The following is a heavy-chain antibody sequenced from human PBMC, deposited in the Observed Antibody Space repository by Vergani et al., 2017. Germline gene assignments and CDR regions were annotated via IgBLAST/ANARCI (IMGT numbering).Heavy chain of an antibody. CDR1: GFTFSSYS. D-gene: IGHD2-2*01. J-gene: IGHJ6*02. CDR2: ITSSSSYI. Sequence: EVQLVESGGGLVKPGGSLRLSCAASGFTFSSYSMHWVRQAPGKGLEWVSSITSSSSYIYYADSMKGRFTISRDNAKNSLYLQMNSLRVEDTALYYCGMYCTSTSCGTHPRVHNYAMDVWGQGTTVTVSS. CDR3: GMYCTSTSCGTHPRVHNYAMDV. V-gene: IGHV3-21*04.